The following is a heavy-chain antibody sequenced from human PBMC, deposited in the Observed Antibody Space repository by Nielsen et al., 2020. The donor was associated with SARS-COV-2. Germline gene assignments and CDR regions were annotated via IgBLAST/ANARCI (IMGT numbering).Heavy chain of an antibody. V-gene: IGHV4-34*01. D-gene: IGHD5-12*01. J-gene: IGHJ4*02. CDR3: ASSGYDRRFGY. Sequence: SETLSLTCAVYGVSLSGYYWSWIRQPPGKGLEWIGESNHGGNTTYNPSLKSRVTISVDKSKNQFSLKLSSVTAADTAVYYCASSGYDRRFGYWGQGTLVTVSS. CDR1: GVSLSGYY. CDR2: SNHGGNT.